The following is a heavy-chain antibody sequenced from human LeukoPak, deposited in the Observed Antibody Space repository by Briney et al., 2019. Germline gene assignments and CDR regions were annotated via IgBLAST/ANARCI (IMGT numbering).Heavy chain of an antibody. CDR1: VHSTTRGYY. D-gene: IGHD2/OR15-2a*01. J-gene: IGHJ4*02. CDR2: FFQSEKS. Sequence: SETLSLTCAICVHSTTRGYYWAWFRQSPGKGLEWIATFFQSEKSFYNASLKSRVIMSLDASKSQYSLTSTSGTRADTAVYSGARVLPVPYLLDSWGQGTHVTVSS. CDR3: ARVLPVPYLLDS. V-gene: IGHV4-38-2*01.